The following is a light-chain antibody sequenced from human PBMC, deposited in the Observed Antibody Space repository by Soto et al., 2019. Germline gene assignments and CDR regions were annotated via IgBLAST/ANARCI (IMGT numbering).Light chain of an antibody. V-gene: IGKV1-5*01. CDR1: QSLNSW. Sequence: DIQMTQSPSTLSASVGDRVTITCRASQSLNSWLAWYQQKPGKAPQLLIYDASSLESGVSSRFRGSGSETEFTLTISTLQPDDSATYYCQQYKTYSPSTFGQGTKVDIK. CDR2: DAS. J-gene: IGKJ1*01. CDR3: QQYKTYSPST.